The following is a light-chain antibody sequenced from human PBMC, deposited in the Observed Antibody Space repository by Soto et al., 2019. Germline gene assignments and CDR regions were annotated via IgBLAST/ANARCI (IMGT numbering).Light chain of an antibody. J-gene: IGKJ5*01. CDR2: DAS. CDR1: QSVSSY. Sequence: EIVLTQSPATLSLSPGERATLSCRASQSVSSYLAWYQQKPGQAPRLLIYDASNRAPGIPARFSGSGSGTDFTLTTSSQEPEDFAIYYIQQRSNWPPITFGQGTRLEIK. V-gene: IGKV3-11*01. CDR3: QQRSNWPPIT.